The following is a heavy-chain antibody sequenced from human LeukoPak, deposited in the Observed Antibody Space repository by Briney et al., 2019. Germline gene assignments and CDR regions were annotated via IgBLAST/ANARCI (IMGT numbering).Heavy chain of an antibody. CDR1: GFTFSSYG. CDR2: INGDGTST. V-gene: IGHV3-74*01. Sequence: GRSLRLSCAASGFTFSSYGMHWVRQAPGKGLVWVSRINGDGTSTTYADSVKGRFTIFRDNAKNTLSLQMNSLRAEDTAVYYCARDSHGYPLDYWGQGTLVTVSS. CDR3: ARDSHGYPLDY. D-gene: IGHD5-18*01. J-gene: IGHJ4*02.